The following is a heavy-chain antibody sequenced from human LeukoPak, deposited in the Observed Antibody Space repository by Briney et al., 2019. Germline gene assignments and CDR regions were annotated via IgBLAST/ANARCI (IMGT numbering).Heavy chain of an antibody. CDR1: GFTFSGFG. Sequence: GGSLRLSCAASGFTFSGFGMHWVRQAPSKGLEWVAVIWYDGSNKYYADSVKGRFTISRDNPKNTLYVQMNSLRAEDTAVYYCARGRGADYGGNSGYFDYWGQGTLVTVSS. CDR2: IWYDGSNK. V-gene: IGHV3-33*01. J-gene: IGHJ4*02. CDR3: ARGRGADYGGNSGYFDY. D-gene: IGHD4-23*01.